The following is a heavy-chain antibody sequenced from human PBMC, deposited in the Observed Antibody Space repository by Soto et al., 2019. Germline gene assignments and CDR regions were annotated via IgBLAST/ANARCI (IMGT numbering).Heavy chain of an antibody. CDR1: GGSISGYH. J-gene: IGHJ4*02. Sequence: QVQLQESGPGLVKPSETLSLTCTVSGGSISGYHGSWMRQPPGKGLEWIAYISYSGSTSYNPSLKSRVTISVDTSKNQFSLELYSVTAADTAVYYCARAAAYNGFDYWGQGALVTVSS. V-gene: IGHV4-59*01. CDR3: ARAAAYNGFDY. D-gene: IGHD1-1*01. CDR2: ISYSGST.